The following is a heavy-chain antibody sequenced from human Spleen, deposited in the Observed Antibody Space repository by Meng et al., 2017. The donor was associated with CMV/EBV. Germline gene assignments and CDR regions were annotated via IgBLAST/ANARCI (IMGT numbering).Heavy chain of an antibody. D-gene: IGHD3-10*01. J-gene: IGHJ6*02. CDR1: VFTISSNY. Sequence: ETLSLTCAASVFTISSNYMSWVRQAPGKGLEWVSVIYIGGSTYYADSVKGRFTISRNHSKNTLYLQMNSLRAEDTAVYYCARDRGGMDVWGQGTTVTVSS. CDR2: IYIGGST. CDR3: ARDRGGMDV. V-gene: IGHV3-53*01.